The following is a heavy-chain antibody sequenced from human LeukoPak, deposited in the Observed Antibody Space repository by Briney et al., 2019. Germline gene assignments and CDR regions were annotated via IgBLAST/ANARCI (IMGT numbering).Heavy chain of an antibody. CDR1: GGSISSSNYY. V-gene: IGHV4-39*07. CDR2: IFNSGST. D-gene: IGHD3-22*01. J-gene: IGHJ3*02. Sequence: SETLSLTCTVSGGSISSSNYYWGWIRQPPGKGLEWIGYIFNSGSTYYNPSLKSRVTILVDTSKNQFSLKLSSVTAADTAVYYCARANYYDTSGYSRGAFDIWGQGTMVTVSS. CDR3: ARANYYDTSGYSRGAFDI.